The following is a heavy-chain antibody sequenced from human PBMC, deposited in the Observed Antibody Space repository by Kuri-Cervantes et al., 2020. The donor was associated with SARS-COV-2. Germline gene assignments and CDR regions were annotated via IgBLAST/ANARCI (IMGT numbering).Heavy chain of an antibody. CDR1: GFIVSRYG. Sequence: GESLKISCEASGFIVSRYGMHWVRQAPGKGLEWVAAIGYDGSRKHYSDSLQGRFTISRDNSQSTVYLQMSTLRDDDTAVYYCAKEGSSGWYGGDWGQGALVTVSS. J-gene: IGHJ4*02. D-gene: IGHD6-19*01. V-gene: IGHV3-30*18. CDR2: IGYDGSRK. CDR3: AKEGSSGWYGGD.